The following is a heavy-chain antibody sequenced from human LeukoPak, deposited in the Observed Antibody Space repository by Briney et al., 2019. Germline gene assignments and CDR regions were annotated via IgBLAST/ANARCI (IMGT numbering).Heavy chain of an antibody. J-gene: IGHJ5*02. CDR1: GFTFGDYA. D-gene: IGHD2-8*02. V-gene: IGHV3-49*03. Sequence: PGGSLRLSCTASGFTFGDYAMSWFRQAPGKGLEWVGFIRSKAYGGTTEYAASVKGRFTISRDDSKSIAYLQMNSLKTEDTAVYYCTRDGPVLTNNWFDPWGQGTLVTVSS. CDR2: IRSKAYGGTT. CDR3: TRDGPVLTNNWFDP.